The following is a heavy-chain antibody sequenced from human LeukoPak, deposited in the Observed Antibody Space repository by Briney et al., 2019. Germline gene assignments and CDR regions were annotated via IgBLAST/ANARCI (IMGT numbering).Heavy chain of an antibody. CDR2: IYXSGGT. V-gene: IGHV4-4*07. CDR3: AXXRXXYDY. CDR1: GGSISSYY. Sequence: PSESLSLTCNVSGGSISSYYWSWIRQPAGKGLEWIGRIYXSGGTTYNPPLKSRVTMSVDVSKKQFSLKLSSVTAADTAVYYCAXXRXXYDYWGQGILVTVSS. J-gene: IGHJ4*02.